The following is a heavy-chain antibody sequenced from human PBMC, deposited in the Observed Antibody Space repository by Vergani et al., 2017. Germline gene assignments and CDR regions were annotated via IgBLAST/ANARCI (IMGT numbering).Heavy chain of an antibody. V-gene: IGHV3-21*01. J-gene: IGHJ4*02. CDR1: GFPFSSYS. Sequence: EVPLVESGGGLVKPGGSLRLSCAASGFPFSSYSMNWVRQAPGKGLEWVSSISSSSSYIYYADSVKGRFTISRDNAKNSLYLQMNSLRAEDTAVYYCARDAPFDYYDSSGHDYWGQGTLVTVSS. D-gene: IGHD3-22*01. CDR3: ARDAPFDYYDSSGHDY. CDR2: ISSSSSYI.